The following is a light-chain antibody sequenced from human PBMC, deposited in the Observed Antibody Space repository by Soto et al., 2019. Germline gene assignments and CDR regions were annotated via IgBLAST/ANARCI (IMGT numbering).Light chain of an antibody. V-gene: IGLV2-14*01. CDR1: SSDVGGYNF. CDR3: SSYTSSSTLV. Sequence: QSALTQPASVSGSPGQSITISCTGTSSDVGGYNFVSWYQQHPGTAPKLMIYDGSNRPSGVSNRFSGSKSGNTASLTISGLQPEDEADYYCSSYTSSSTLVFGGGTKLTVL. CDR2: DGS. J-gene: IGLJ2*01.